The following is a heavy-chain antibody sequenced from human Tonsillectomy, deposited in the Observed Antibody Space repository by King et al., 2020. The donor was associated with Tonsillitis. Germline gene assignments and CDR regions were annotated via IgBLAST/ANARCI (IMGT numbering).Heavy chain of an antibody. Sequence: VQLVESGGGLVQPGGSLRLSCAPSGFTFSSYSMNWVRQAPGKGLEWISYISGITTTIYYADSVKGRFTISRDNAKNSLYLQMNSLRAEDTAVYYCARGEQYYDFWSGYYHFDNWGQGTLVTVSS. J-gene: IGHJ4*02. CDR1: GFTFSSYS. D-gene: IGHD3-3*01. CDR3: ARGEQYYDFWSGYYHFDN. CDR2: ISGITTTI. V-gene: IGHV3-48*01.